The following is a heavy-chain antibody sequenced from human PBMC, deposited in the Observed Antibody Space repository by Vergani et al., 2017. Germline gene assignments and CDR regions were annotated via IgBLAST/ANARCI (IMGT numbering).Heavy chain of an antibody. D-gene: IGHD2-21*02. CDR3: ARVGEAYCGGDCYLDY. J-gene: IGHJ4*02. V-gene: IGHV4-59*01. CDR2: IYYSGST. CDR1: GGSISSYY. Sequence: QVQLQESGPGLVKPSETLSLTCTVSGGSISSYYWSWIRQPPGKGLEWIGYIYYSGSTNYNPSLKSRVTISVDTSKNQFSLKLSSVTAADTAVYYCARVGEAYCGGDCYLDYWGQGTLVTVSS.